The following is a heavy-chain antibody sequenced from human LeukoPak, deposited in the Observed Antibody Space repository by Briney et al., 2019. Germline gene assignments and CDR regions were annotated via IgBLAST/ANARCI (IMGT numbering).Heavy chain of an antibody. CDR2: IIPIFGTA. Sequence: WASVKVSCKASGGTFSSYAISWVRQAPGQGLEWMGGIIPIFGTANYAQKFQGRVTITADESTSTAYMELSSLRSEDTAVYYCARMYEYCSGGSCYPNWFDPWGQGTLVTVSS. CDR3: ARMYEYCSGGSCYPNWFDP. D-gene: IGHD2-15*01. V-gene: IGHV1-69*13. J-gene: IGHJ5*02. CDR1: GGTFSSYA.